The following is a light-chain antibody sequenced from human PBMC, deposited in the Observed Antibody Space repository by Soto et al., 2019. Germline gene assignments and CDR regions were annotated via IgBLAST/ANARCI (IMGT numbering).Light chain of an antibody. Sequence: EIVMTQSPATLSVSPGERATLSCRASQSVSSKLAWYQQKPGQAPRLLINGASTRATGIPARFSGSGSGTDFTLTISSLQSEDFAVYYCQQYNNWPRTFGQGTKLEIK. V-gene: IGKV3-15*01. J-gene: IGKJ2*01. CDR1: QSVSSK. CDR3: QQYNNWPRT. CDR2: GAS.